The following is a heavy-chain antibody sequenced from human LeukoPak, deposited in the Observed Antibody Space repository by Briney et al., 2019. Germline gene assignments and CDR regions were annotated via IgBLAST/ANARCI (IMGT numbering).Heavy chain of an antibody. CDR2: INHSGST. D-gene: IGHD3-10*01. CDR1: GGSFSGYY. CDR3: ARLGRGRGTVRFGEPPIRHYYYYYMDV. V-gene: IGHV4-34*01. J-gene: IGHJ6*03. Sequence: SETLSLTCAVYGGSFSGYYWSWIRQPPGKGLEWIGEINHSGSTNYNPSLKSRVTISVDTSKNQFSLKLSSVTAADTAVYYCARLGRGRGTVRFGEPPIRHYYYYYMDVWGKGTTVTVSS.